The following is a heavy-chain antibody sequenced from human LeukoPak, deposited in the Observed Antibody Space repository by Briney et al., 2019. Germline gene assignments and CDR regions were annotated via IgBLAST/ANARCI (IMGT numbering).Heavy chain of an antibody. CDR1: GFTFSSYW. D-gene: IGHD1-26*01. V-gene: IGHV3-7*01. CDR3: ARRLGATDY. Sequence: GGSLRLSCAASGFTFSSYWMSWVRQAPEKGLEWVATIKHDGSEKHYVDSVTGRFTISRDNAKNSLYLQMSRLRAEDTAVYYCARRLGATDYWGQGTLVTVSS. CDR2: IKHDGSEK. J-gene: IGHJ4*02.